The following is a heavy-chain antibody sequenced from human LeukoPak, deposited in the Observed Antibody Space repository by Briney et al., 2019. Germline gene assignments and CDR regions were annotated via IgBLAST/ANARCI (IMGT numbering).Heavy chain of an antibody. D-gene: IGHD1-26*01. V-gene: IGHV4-59*08. CDR2: IYYSGST. Sequence: PSETLSLTCTVSGGSISSYYWSWIRQPPGKGLEWIGYIYYSGSTNYNPSLKSRVTISVDTSKNQFSLKLSSVTAADTAVYYCARHRGVGATTRYAFDIWGQGTMVTVSS. J-gene: IGHJ3*02. CDR3: ARHRGVGATTRYAFDI. CDR1: GGSISSYY.